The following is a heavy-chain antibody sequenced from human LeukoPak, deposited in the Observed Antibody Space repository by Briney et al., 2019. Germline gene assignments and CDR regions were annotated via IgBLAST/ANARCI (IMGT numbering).Heavy chain of an antibody. CDR3: ARDDYGGNSGLFDY. V-gene: IGHV3-21*01. CDR1: GFTFSSYS. D-gene: IGHD4-23*01. CDR2: ISSSSSYI. Sequence: GGSLRLSCAASGFTFSSYSMNWVRQAPGKGLEWVSSISSSSSYIYYADSMKGRFTISRDNAKNSLYLQMNSLRAEDTAVYYCARDDYGGNSGLFDYWGHGTLVTVSS. J-gene: IGHJ4*01.